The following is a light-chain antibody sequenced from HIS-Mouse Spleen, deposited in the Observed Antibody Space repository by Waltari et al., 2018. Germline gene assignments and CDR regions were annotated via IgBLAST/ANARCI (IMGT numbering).Light chain of an antibody. Sequence: SYELTQLPSVSVSPGQTARNTCTGDALPKQHAYWYQQKSGQAPVLVIYEDSKRPSGIPERFSGSSSGTMATLTISGAQVEDEADYYCYSTDSSGNHRVFGGGTKLTVL. CDR3: YSTDSSGNHRV. CDR2: EDS. CDR1: ALPKQH. V-gene: IGLV3-10*01. J-gene: IGLJ2*01.